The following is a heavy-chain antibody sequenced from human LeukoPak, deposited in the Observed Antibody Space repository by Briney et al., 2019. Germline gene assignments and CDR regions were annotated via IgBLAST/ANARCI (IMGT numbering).Heavy chain of an antibody. CDR2: IRSKANSYAT. J-gene: IGHJ6*02. Sequence: GGSLRLSCAASGFTFSGSAMHWVRQASGKGLEWVGRIRSKANSYATAYAASVKGRFTISRDDTKNTAYLQMNSLKTEDTAVYYCTRQVDSGSYDYYGMDVWGQGTTVTVSS. CDR3: TRQVDSGSYDYYGMDV. V-gene: IGHV3-73*01. CDR1: GFTFSGSA. D-gene: IGHD1-26*01.